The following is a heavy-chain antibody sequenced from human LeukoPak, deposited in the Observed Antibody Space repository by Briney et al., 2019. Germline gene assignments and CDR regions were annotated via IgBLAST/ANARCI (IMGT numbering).Heavy chain of an antibody. J-gene: IGHJ5*02. CDR2: IRFDGSNK. V-gene: IGHV3-33*08. Sequence: GGSLRLSCAPSGFTFDDYAIHWVRQAPGKGLEWGAPIRFDGSNKYYAESVKGRFTISRDNSKNTLYLQMNSLRGEDTAIYFCARDKYGSGNGWFDPWGQGTLVTVSS. D-gene: IGHD6-19*01. CDR3: ARDKYGSGNGWFDP. CDR1: GFTFDDYA.